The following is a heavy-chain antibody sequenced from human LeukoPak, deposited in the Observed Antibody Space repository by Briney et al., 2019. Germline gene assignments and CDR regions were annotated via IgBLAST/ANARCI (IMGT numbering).Heavy chain of an antibody. CDR2: ISSGVSTI. Sequence: GSLRLSCAASGFTFSSYEMNWVRQAPGKGLEWVSYISSGVSTIYHADSVKGRFTISRDNAKNSLYLQMNSLRAEDTAAYYCARDRTAGYCSSTSCYGSYYYGMDVWGQGTTVTVSS. CDR3: ARDRTAGYCSSTSCYGSYYYGMDV. V-gene: IGHV3-48*03. J-gene: IGHJ6*02. D-gene: IGHD2-2*01. CDR1: GFTFSSYE.